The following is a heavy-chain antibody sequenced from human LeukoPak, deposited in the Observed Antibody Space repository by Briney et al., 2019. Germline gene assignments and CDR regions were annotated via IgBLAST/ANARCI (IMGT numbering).Heavy chain of an antibody. J-gene: IGHJ5*02. CDR2: IRLRTDGGTT. CDR3: TTGPGEHSDL. D-gene: IGHD4-17*01. CDR1: GFAFSNYW. Sequence: GASLRLSCAASGFAFSNYWMNWVRQAPGKGLEWIGRIRLRTDGGTTEYAAAVKGRFTISRDDSQNTSYMQMNSLKTEDTALYYCTTGPGEHSDLWGQGTLVTVSS. V-gene: IGHV3-15*01.